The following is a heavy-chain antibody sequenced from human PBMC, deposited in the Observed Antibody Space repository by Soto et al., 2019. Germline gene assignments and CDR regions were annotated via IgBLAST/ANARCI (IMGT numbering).Heavy chain of an antibody. V-gene: IGHV3-23*01. Sequence: GGSLRLSCAASGFTFSSYAMSWVRQAPGKGLEWVSAISGSGGSTYYADSAKGRFTISRDNSKNTLYLQINSLRYEDTAVYYCARGDREDIAVVVGARPGEYGVDVWGQGTTVTVSS. CDR3: ARGDREDIAVVVGARPGEYGVDV. CDR1: GFTFSSYA. D-gene: IGHD2-15*01. J-gene: IGHJ6*02. CDR2: ISGSGGST.